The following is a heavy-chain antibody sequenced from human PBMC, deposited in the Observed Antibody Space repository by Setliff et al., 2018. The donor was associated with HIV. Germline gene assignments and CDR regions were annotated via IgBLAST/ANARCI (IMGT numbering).Heavy chain of an antibody. V-gene: IGHV4-61*09. CDR2: VYASGGT. CDR3: ARDLGRYTRSGFYSDYHYGVDV. D-gene: IGHD3-22*01. Sequence: SETLSLTCTVSGGSISSGDDFWTWVRQPAGKGLEWIGHVYASGGTKYDPSLQSRVVISVDTSKNQFFLRLTSVTAADTAVYFCARDLGRYTRSGFYSDYHYGVDVWGQGTTVTVS. CDR1: GGSISSGDDF. J-gene: IGHJ6*02.